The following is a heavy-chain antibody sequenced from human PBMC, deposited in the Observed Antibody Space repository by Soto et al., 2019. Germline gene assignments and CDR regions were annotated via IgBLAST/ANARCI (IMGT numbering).Heavy chain of an antibody. CDR1: GYTITTGYQ. CDR3: ARGSALGSFFDF. D-gene: IGHD1-1*01. Sequence: SETLSLTCAVSGYTITTGYQWGWIRQPPGKGLEWIATVSHSGTTYYNPSLESRVTILRETSKNQFSLKLTPVTAADTALYYCARGSALGSFFDFWGQGTPVTVSS. V-gene: IGHV4-38-2*01. J-gene: IGHJ4*02. CDR2: VSHSGTT.